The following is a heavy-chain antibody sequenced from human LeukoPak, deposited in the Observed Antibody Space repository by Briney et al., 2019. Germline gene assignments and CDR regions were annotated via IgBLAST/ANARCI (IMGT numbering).Heavy chain of an antibody. Sequence: PSETLSLTCTVSGASINSHYWSWILQPPGKGLEWIGYTHYTGTTTYNPSLKSRVTISVDTSKNQFSLKLNSVTAADTAVYYCARRDTNLGLDPWGQGTLVTVS. V-gene: IGHV4-59*08. CDR2: THYTGTT. J-gene: IGHJ5*02. CDR1: GASINSHY. CDR3: ARRDTNLGLDP. D-gene: IGHD3-16*01.